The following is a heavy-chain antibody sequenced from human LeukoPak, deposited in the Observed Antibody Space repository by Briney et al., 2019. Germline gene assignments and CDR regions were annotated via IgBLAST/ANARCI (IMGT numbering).Heavy chain of an antibody. J-gene: IGHJ4*02. CDR2: ISYDGSNK. CDR1: GFTFSSYG. V-gene: IGHV3-30*18. Sequence: PGGSLRLSCAASGFTFSSYGMHWVRQAPGKGLEWVAVISYDGSNKYYADSVKGRFTISRDNSKNTLYLQMNSLRAEDTAVYYCAKDLIAAADYYFDYWGQGTLVTVSS. CDR3: AKDLIAAADYYFDY. D-gene: IGHD6-13*01.